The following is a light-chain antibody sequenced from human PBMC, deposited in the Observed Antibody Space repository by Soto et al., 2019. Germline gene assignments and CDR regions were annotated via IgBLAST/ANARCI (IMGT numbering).Light chain of an antibody. CDR2: DVT. J-gene: IGLJ7*01. Sequence: QSVLTQPRSVSGSPGQSVTISCTGTNSDVGTYNYVSWYQQHPGKAPKLIIYDVTKRPSGVPDRCSGSKSGNTASLIISGLQAADEAEYYCCCCSYAGSASFRVLFGGGTQLTVL. V-gene: IGLV2-11*01. CDR1: NSDVGTYNY. CDR3: CSYAGSASFRVL.